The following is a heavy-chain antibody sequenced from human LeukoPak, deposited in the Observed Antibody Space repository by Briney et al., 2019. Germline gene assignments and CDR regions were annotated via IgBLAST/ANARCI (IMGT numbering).Heavy chain of an antibody. CDR2: ISPYNGNT. CDR3: ARVRPPNIVDSVMDYKYYHDMDV. D-gene: IGHD5-18*01. Sequence: ASVKVSCKASGYTFSSYGISWVRQAPGQGLEWMGWISPYNGNTEYGQKVQGRVTMTTDRPTTTASMELRSPRSDDTAMYYCARVRPPNIVDSVMDYKYYHDMDVWGQGTTVTVSS. V-gene: IGHV1-18*01. J-gene: IGHJ6*02. CDR1: GYTFSSYG.